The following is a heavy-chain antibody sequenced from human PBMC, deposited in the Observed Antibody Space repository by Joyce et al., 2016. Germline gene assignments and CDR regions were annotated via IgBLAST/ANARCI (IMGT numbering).Heavy chain of an antibody. Sequence: QVQLVQSGAEVQKPGASVKVSCKASGYTFTSYDITWVRQATGQGLEWMGWMKPNSGNTGYAQKFQGRVTMTWNTSISTAYMELSSLRSGDTAIYYCARERNFGDLSFDPWGQGTLVTVSS. CDR3: ARERNFGDLSFDP. J-gene: IGHJ5*02. V-gene: IGHV1-8*01. CDR1: GYTFTSYD. CDR2: MKPNSGNT. D-gene: IGHD4-17*01.